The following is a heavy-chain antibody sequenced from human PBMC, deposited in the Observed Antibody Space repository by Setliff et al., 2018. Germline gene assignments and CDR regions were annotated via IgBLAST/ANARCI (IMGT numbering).Heavy chain of an antibody. J-gene: IGHJ4*02. CDR1: GGSISSSSYY. D-gene: IGHD6-13*01. V-gene: IGHV4-39*01. CDR3: ARGVAAAGPFDY. Sequence: SETLSLTCTVSGGSISSSSYYWGWIRQPPGKGLEWIGSIYYSGGTYYNPSLKSRVTISVDTSKNQFSLKLSSVTAADTAVYYCARGVAAAGPFDYWGQGTLVTVSS. CDR2: IYYSGGT.